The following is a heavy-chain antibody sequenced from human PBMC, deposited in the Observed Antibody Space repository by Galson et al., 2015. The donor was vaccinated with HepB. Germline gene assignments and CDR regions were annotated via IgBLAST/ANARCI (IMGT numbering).Heavy chain of an antibody. CDR1: GFTFSSYG. V-gene: IGHV3-30*18. CDR3: AKDLGFGELDFDY. CDR2: ISYDGSNK. D-gene: IGHD3-10*01. Sequence: SLRLCCAASGFTFSSYGMHWVRQAPGKGLEWVAVISYDGSNKYYADSVKGRFTISRDNSKNTLYLQMNSLRAEDTAVYYCAKDLGFGELDFDYWGQGTLVTVSS. J-gene: IGHJ4*02.